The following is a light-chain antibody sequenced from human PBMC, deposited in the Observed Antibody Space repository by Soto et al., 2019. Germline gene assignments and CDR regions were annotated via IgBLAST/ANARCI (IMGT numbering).Light chain of an antibody. CDR3: QQSYTIPLI. CDR1: QNIDNY. J-gene: IGKJ4*01. V-gene: IGKV1-39*01. CDR2: AAS. Sequence: DMHMTQSPSSLAASVGGRVTSTCRASQNIDNYLNWYQQKPGEAPKLLISAASNLQTGVPSRFSGSRSRTDFSLTISGLQPEDFAIYFCQQSYTIPLIFGGGTKVDIK.